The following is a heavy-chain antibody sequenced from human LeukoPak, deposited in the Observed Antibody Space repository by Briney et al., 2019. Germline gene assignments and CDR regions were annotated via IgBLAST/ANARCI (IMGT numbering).Heavy chain of an antibody. D-gene: IGHD1-26*01. CDR1: GFTYSSYA. V-gene: IGHV3-23*01. Sequence: GGSLRLSCAASGFTYSSYAMSWVRQAPGKGLEWVSAISVSGGSTYYADSVKGRFTISRDNSKNTLYLQMNSLRAEDAAVYYCAREVVGATDIWGQGTMVTVSS. J-gene: IGHJ3*02. CDR3: AREVVGATDI. CDR2: ISVSGGST.